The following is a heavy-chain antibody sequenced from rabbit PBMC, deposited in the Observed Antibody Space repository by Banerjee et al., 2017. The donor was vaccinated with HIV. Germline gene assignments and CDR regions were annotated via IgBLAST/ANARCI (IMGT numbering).Heavy chain of an antibody. Sequence: QEQLVESGGGLVQPGGSLKLSCKASGFDFSTYGVNWVRQAPGKGLEWIACIAAGSSGSTYYASWAKGRFTISKTSSTTVTLQMTSLTAADTATYFCARFWGVWGTGTLVTVS. CDR1: GFDFSTYG. CDR2: IAAGSSGST. V-gene: IGHV1S45*01. J-gene: IGHJ6*01. D-gene: IGHD3-1*01. CDR3: ARFWGV.